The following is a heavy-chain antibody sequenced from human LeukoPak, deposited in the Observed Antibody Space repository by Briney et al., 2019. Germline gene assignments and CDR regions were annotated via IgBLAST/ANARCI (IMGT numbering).Heavy chain of an antibody. CDR2: ISSSSYI. J-gene: IGHJ5*02. V-gene: IGHV3-21*01. Sequence: GGSLRLSCAASGFTFSSYSMNWVRQAPGKGLEWVSSISSSSYIYYADSVKGRFTISRDNAKNSLYLQMNSLRAEDTAVYYCARDRYSYGYNWFDPWGQGTLVTVSS. CDR3: ARDRYSYGYNWFDP. D-gene: IGHD5-18*01. CDR1: GFTFSSYS.